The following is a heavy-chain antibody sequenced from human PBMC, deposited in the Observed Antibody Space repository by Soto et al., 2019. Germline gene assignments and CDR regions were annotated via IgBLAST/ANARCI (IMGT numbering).Heavy chain of an antibody. D-gene: IGHD3-10*01. CDR1: GYTFTSYG. CDR3: ARRGEAGSFDI. CDR2: ITAYSGNI. Sequence: QVQLAQSGAEVKKPGASLKVSCKASGYTFTSYGISWVRQAPGQGPEWMGWITAYSGNINYAQRHQGRVTMTTNTSTSTAYRELRILRSDDTAIYYCARRGEAGSFDIWGQGTMVIVSS. V-gene: IGHV1-18*01. J-gene: IGHJ3*02.